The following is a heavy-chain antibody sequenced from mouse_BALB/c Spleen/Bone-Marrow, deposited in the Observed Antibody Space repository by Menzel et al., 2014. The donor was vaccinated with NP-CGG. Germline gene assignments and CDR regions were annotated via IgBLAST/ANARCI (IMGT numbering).Heavy chain of an antibody. CDR2: IYPGDGDT. Sequence: LVESGAELVRPGSSVKISCKASGYAFSSYWLNWVKQRPGQGLEWIGQIYPGDGDTNYNGKFKGKATPTADKSYSTAYMQLSSLTSEDSAVYFCARWITTVVAPYVMDYWGQGTSVTVSS. J-gene: IGHJ4*01. D-gene: IGHD1-1*01. CDR3: ARWITTVVAPYVMDY. CDR1: GYAFSSYW. V-gene: IGHV1-80*01.